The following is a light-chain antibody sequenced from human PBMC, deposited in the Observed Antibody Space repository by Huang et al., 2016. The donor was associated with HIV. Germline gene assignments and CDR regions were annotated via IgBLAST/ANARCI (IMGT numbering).Light chain of an antibody. J-gene: IGKJ4*01. CDR2: DAS. CDR1: QTIISNY. Sequence: EIVLTQSPVSLSFSPVERATLSCGASQTIISNYLAWYQHKPGLAPRLLIYDASRRATGIPDRFSGSGSGTDFTLTISRLEPEDFAVYYCQQYVRLPLTFGGGTKVEIK. V-gene: IGKV3D-20*01. CDR3: QQYVRLPLT.